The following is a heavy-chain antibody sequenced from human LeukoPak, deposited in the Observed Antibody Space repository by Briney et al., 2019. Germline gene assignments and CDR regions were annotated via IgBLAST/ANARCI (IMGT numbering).Heavy chain of an antibody. Sequence: GGSLRLSCAASGFTFSNYWMHWVRQVPGKGPVWVSRTNSEGSITSYAGSVKGRFTISRDNTRNTLYLQMNSLRAEDSAAYYCARGVYPGSKIDYWGQGTLVTV. CDR3: ARGVYPGSKIDY. J-gene: IGHJ4*02. CDR1: GFTFSNYW. CDR2: TNSEGSIT. V-gene: IGHV3-74*01. D-gene: IGHD2-8*01.